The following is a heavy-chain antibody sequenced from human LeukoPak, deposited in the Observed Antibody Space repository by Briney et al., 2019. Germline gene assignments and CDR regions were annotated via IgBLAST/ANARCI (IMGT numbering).Heavy chain of an antibody. CDR1: GFTFSSYG. D-gene: IGHD3-22*01. CDR2: IWFDGSTE. CDR3: ARALSGYYSIDY. J-gene: IGHJ4*02. Sequence: GRSLRLSCAASGFTFSSYGMHWVRQAPDKGLKWVAVIWFDGSTEFYADPVKGRFTISRDNSKNTLYLQMNGLRAEDTAVYYCARALSGYYSIDYWGQGTLVTVSS. V-gene: IGHV3-33*01.